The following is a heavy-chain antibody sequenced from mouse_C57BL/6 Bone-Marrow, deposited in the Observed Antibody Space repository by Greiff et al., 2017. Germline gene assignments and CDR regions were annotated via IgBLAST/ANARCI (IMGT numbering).Heavy chain of an antibody. J-gene: IGHJ2*01. CDR2: ISYDGSN. CDR1: GYSITSGYY. Sequence: EVQLQESGPGLVKPSQSLSLTCSVTGYSITSGYYWNWIRQFPGNKLEWMGYISYDGSNNYNPSLKNRISITRDTSKNQFFLKLNAVTTEDTATYYCARLRSFFDYWGPGTTLTVAS. CDR3: ARLRSFFDY. V-gene: IGHV3-6*01. D-gene: IGHD1-1*01.